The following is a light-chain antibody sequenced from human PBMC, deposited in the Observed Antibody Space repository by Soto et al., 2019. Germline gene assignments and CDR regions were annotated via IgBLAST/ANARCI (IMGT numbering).Light chain of an antibody. V-gene: IGLV2-8*01. J-gene: IGLJ1*01. CDR2: EVS. Sequence: QSALTQPPSAPGSPGQSVTISCTGASSDVGTYNYVSWYQQHPGKAPKLMIYEVSKRPSGVPDRFSGSKSGNTASLTVSGLQAEDEADYYCRSFGGSGVFGTGTKLTVL. CDR1: SSDVGTYNY. CDR3: RSFGGSGV.